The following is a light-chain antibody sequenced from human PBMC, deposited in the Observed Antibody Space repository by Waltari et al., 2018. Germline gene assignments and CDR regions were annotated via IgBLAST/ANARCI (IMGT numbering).Light chain of an antibody. CDR3: SSYTSSSTPYV. Sequence: QSALTQPASVSGSPGQSITISCTGTSSDVGGSHSFTWYQQHPGKAPKLMIYDVSNRPSGVSNRFSGSKSGNTASLTISGLQAEDEADYYCSSYTSSSTPYVFGTGTKVTVL. CDR2: DVS. J-gene: IGLJ1*01. CDR1: SSDVGGSHS. V-gene: IGLV2-14*03.